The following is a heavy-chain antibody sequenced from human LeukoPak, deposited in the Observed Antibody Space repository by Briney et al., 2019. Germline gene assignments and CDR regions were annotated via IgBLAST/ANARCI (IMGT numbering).Heavy chain of an antibody. CDR2: TSYDGSNK. Sequence: GGSLRLSYAASGFTFSSYAMHWVRQAPGKGLEWVAVTSYDGSNKYYADSVKGRFTISRDNSKNTLYLQMNSLRAEDTAVYYCARERRDDYYGMDVWGQGTTVTVSS. CDR3: ARERRDDYYGMDV. V-gene: IGHV3-30-3*01. D-gene: IGHD5-24*01. CDR1: GFTFSSYA. J-gene: IGHJ6*02.